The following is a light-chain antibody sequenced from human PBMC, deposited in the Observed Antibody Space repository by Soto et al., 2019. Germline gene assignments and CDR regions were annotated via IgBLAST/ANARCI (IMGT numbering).Light chain of an antibody. CDR1: QSITSY. CDR3: QQSYTTPWT. CDR2: AAS. Sequence: DIQMTQSPSSLSASVGDRVTITCRASQSITSYLNWYQQKPGKAPQLLIYAASSLQSGVPSRFSGSGSGTDFTLTISSLQPEDFATYFCQQSYTTPWTFGQGTKVVVK. J-gene: IGKJ1*01. V-gene: IGKV1-39*01.